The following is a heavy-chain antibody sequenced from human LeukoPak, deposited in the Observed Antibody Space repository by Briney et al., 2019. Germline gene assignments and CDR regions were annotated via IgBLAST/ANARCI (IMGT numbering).Heavy chain of an antibody. D-gene: IGHD6-19*01. Sequence: PGGSLRLSCAASGFTVSSNYMSWVRQAPGKGLEWVSVIYSGGSTYYADSVKGRLTISRHNSKNTLYLQMNSLRAEDTAVYYCARGAVAGTFSYWGQGTLVTVSS. J-gene: IGHJ1*01. V-gene: IGHV3-53*04. CDR1: GFTVSSNY. CDR2: IYSGGST. CDR3: ARGAVAGTFSY.